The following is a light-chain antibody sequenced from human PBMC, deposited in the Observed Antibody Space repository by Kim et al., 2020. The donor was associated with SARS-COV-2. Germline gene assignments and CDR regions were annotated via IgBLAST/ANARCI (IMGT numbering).Light chain of an antibody. J-gene: IGLJ2*01. Sequence: GQSLTISCTGPSSDVGRYNYVSWYQHHPGKAPKLMIYDVSRRPSGVPDRFSGSKSGNTASLTVSGLQAEDEADYYCSSYTGTNTLIFGGGTQLTVL. CDR3: SSYTGTNTLI. CDR2: DVS. CDR1: SSDVGRYNY. V-gene: IGLV2-8*01.